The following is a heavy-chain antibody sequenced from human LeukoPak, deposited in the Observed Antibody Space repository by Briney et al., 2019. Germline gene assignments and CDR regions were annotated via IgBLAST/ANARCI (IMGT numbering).Heavy chain of an antibody. CDR1: GYTFTSFG. D-gene: IGHD2-21*02. V-gene: IGHV1-18*01. Sequence: GASVKVSCKASGYTFTSFGISWVRQAPGQGLEWMGWISTYNAKINYAQKFQGRVTMTTDTSTRTVYLELRSLRSDDTAVYYCARENQWVTYYFDFWGQGTLVTVSS. CDR2: ISTYNAKI. J-gene: IGHJ4*02. CDR3: ARENQWVTYYFDF.